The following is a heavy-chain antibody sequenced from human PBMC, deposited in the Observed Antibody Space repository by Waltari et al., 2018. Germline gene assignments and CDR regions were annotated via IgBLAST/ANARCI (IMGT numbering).Heavy chain of an antibody. CDR2: IYYSGST. J-gene: IGHJ6*03. Sequence: QLQLQESGPGLVKPSENLSLTCTVSVGSISSSRYYWGWISQPPGKGLEWIGSIYYSGSTYYNPSLKSRVTISVDTSKNQFSLKLSSVTAADTAVYYCARHRGGSYDGVYYYYYYMDVWGKGTTVTVSS. CDR3: ARHRGGSYDGVYYYYYYMDV. CDR1: VGSISSSRYY. V-gene: IGHV4-39*01. D-gene: IGHD1-26*01.